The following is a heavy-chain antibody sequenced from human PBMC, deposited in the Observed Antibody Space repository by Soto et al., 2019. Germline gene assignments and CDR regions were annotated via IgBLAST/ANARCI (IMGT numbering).Heavy chain of an antibody. V-gene: IGHV3-33*01. CDR1: GFTFSSYG. CDR3: ARDREDTVTTMWLDP. Sequence: QVQLVESGGGVVQPERSLRLSCAASGFTFSSYGMHWVRHAPGKGLEWVADIWYDGSNNYNADSEKGRFTISRDNSKNTRCLQMNSLRAEDTAVYYCARDREDTVTTMWLDPWGQGTLVTVSS. CDR2: IWYDGSNN. J-gene: IGHJ5*02. D-gene: IGHD4-4*01.